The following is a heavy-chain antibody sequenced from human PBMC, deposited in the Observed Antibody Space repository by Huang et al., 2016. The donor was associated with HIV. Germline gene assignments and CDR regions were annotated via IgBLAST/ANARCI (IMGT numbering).Heavy chain of an antibody. CDR3: ARLGASSWFTDMNYFDY. Sequence: QLQLQESGPGLVKPSETLSLTCTVSGGSISSSDYYWGWIRQPPGKGLEWIGSVFYSGNTYHNPSLKSRITMSVDTSKNQFSLKLSSVTAADTAVYYCARLGASSWFTDMNYFDYWGQGTLVTVSS. CDR1: GGSISSSDYY. D-gene: IGHD6-13*01. V-gene: IGHV4-39*01. J-gene: IGHJ4*02. CDR2: VFYSGNT.